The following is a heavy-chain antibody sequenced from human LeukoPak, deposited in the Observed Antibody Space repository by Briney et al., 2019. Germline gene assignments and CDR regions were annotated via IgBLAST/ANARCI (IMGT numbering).Heavy chain of an antibody. CDR1: GGSISSGGYS. CDR2: IYYSGST. V-gene: IGHV4-31*03. D-gene: IGHD3-22*01. J-gene: IGHJ4*02. Sequence: SETLSLTCTVSGGSISSGGYSWSWIRQHPGKGLKWIGYIYYSGSTYYNPSLKSRVTISVDTSKNQFSLKLSSVTAADTAVYYCARGLSDSSGYSKATSQKYYFDYWGQGTLVTVSS. CDR3: ARGLSDSSGYSKATSQKYYFDY.